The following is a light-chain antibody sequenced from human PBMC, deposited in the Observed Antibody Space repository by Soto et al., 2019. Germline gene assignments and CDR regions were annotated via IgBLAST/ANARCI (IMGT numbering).Light chain of an antibody. CDR2: EVT. J-gene: IGLJ1*01. CDR1: SSDVGAYNY. Sequence: QSLLAQPASVSGSPGQSITISCTGTSSDVGAYNYVSWYQHHPGKVPKLLIYEVTNRPSGVSDRFSGSKSGNTASLTISGLHAEEEADSSCSSKRESRTLFVFGTGTKVTVL. V-gene: IGLV2-14*01. CDR3: SSKRESRTLFV.